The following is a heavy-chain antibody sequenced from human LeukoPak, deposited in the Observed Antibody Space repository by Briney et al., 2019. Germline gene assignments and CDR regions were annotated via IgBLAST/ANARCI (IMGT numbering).Heavy chain of an antibody. Sequence: ASVKVSCKASGYTFTSYGISWVRQAPGQGLEWMGSTSAYNGNTNYAQKLQGRVTMTTDTSTSTAYMELRSLRSDDTAVYYCARDRVVVVPAAMGYFDLWGRGTLVTVSS. CDR2: TSAYNGNT. CDR3: ARDRVVVVPAAMGYFDL. V-gene: IGHV1-18*04. J-gene: IGHJ2*01. D-gene: IGHD2-2*01. CDR1: GYTFTSYG.